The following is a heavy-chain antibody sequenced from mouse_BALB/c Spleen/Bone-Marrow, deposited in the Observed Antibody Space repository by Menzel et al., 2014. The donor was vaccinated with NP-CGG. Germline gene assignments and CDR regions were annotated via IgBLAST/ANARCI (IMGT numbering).Heavy chain of an antibody. D-gene: IGHD1-2*01. V-gene: IGHV4-2*02. CDR2: INPGSSTI. Sequence: EVKLLESGGGLVQPGGSLNLACVASGFDFGRYWMSWARQAPGKGLEWIGEINPGSSTINYSPSLKDKFIMSRDNAKNTLYLQMRKVRSEDTALYYCARLGYYGYHDNWGQGTTFTVSS. CDR3: ARLGYYGYHDN. CDR1: GFDFGRYW. J-gene: IGHJ2*01.